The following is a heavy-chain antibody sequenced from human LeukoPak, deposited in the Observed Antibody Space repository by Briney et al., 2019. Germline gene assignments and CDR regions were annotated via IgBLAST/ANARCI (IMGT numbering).Heavy chain of an antibody. CDR1: GGSFSGYY. D-gene: IGHD6-6*01. V-gene: IGHV4-34*01. CDR3: ARAASSSSLYYYYYMDV. CDR2: INHSGST. J-gene: IGHJ6*03. Sequence: SETLSLTCAVYGGSFSGYYWTWIRQPPGKGLEWIGEINHSGSTNYNPSLKSRVTISVDTSKNQFSLKLSSVTAADTAVYYCARAASSSSLYYYYYMDVWGKGTTVTVSS.